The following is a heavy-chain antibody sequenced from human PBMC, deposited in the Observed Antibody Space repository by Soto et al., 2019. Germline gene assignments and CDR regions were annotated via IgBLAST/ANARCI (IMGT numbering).Heavy chain of an antibody. CDR3: ARDTYFDNSGYYYDY. V-gene: IGHV1-18*01. Sequence: VKVSCKASNXTFTTYGISWVRQAPGQGLEWMGWISPYSENTNYARKFQGRVTLTTDTATSTAYMELGSLRSDDTAVYFCARDTYFDNSGYYYDYWGQGTLVTVSS. CDR2: ISPYSENT. J-gene: IGHJ4*02. D-gene: IGHD3-22*01. CDR1: NXTFTTYG.